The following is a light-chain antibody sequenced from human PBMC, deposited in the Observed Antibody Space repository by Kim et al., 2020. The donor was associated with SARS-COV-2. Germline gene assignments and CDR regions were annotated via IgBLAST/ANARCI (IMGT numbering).Light chain of an antibody. CDR3: QSYDSSLGGSV. J-gene: IGLJ3*02. Sequence: QSVLTQPPSVSGAPGQRVTISCTGSSSNIGAGYDVHWYQQLPGTAPKLLIYGNSNRPSGVPDRFSGSKSGTSASLAITGLQAEDEADYYCQSYDSSLGGSVFGAWTQLTVL. CDR1: SSNIGAGYD. V-gene: IGLV1-40*01. CDR2: GNS.